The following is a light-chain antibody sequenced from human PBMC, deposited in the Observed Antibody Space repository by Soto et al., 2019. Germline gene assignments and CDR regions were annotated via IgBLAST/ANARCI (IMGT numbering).Light chain of an antibody. Sequence: EIVLTQSPATLSLSPGERATLSCRASQSVGSWLAWYQQKPGQAPRLLIYDASNRAAGIPARFSGSGSGTDFTLNIRSLEPEDFAVYYCQQRVNWLTFGGGTKVEIK. CDR1: QSVGSW. CDR2: DAS. J-gene: IGKJ4*01. CDR3: QQRVNWLT. V-gene: IGKV3-11*01.